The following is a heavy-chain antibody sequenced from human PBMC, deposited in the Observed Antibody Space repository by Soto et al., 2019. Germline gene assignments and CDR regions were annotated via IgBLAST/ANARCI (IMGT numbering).Heavy chain of an antibody. CDR2: FDPEDGET. Sequence: EPSEKVNCKVSGYTLTELSMRWVRQAPGKGLEWMGGFDPEDGETIYAQKFQGRVTMTEDTSTDTAYMELSSLRSEDTAVYYCATGGIAVAGTYAFDIWGQGTMVTVSS. V-gene: IGHV1-24*01. J-gene: IGHJ3*02. CDR1: GYTLTELS. D-gene: IGHD6-19*01. CDR3: ATGGIAVAGTYAFDI.